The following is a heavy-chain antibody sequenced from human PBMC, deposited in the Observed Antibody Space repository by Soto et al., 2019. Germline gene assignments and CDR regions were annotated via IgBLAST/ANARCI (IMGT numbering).Heavy chain of an antibody. CDR3: ARATYYYGSGSYPFDAFDI. V-gene: IGHV3-33*01. CDR1: GFTFSSYG. CDR2: IWYDGSNK. J-gene: IGHJ3*02. Sequence: QVQLVESGGGVVQPGRSLRLSCAASGFTFSSYGMHWVRQAPGKGLEWVAVIWYDGSNKYYADSVKGRFTISRDNSKNTLYLQMNSLRAEDTAVYYCARATYYYGSGSYPFDAFDIWGQGTMATVSS. D-gene: IGHD3-10*01.